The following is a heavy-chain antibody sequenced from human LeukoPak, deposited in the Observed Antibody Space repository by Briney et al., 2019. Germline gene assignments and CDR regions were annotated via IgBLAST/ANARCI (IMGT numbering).Heavy chain of an antibody. V-gene: IGHV4-38-2*02. D-gene: IGHD2-15*01. CDR3: ARRYCTGGTCYSDRGAFDI. CDR2: IYHSGST. Sequence: SETLSLTCTVSGYSISSGYYWGWIRQPPGKGLEWIGSIYHSGSTYYNPSLKSRVTISIDTSKNQFSLTLSSVTAADTAVYYCARRYCTGGTCYSDRGAFDIWGQGTMVTVSS. J-gene: IGHJ3*02. CDR1: GYSISSGYY.